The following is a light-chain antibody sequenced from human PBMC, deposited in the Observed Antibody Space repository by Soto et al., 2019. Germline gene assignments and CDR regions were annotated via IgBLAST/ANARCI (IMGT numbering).Light chain of an antibody. J-gene: IGLJ3*02. V-gene: IGLV2-11*01. CDR2: DAS. CDR3: CSYAGSFTWV. Sequence: QSALTQPRSVSGSPGQSVTISCPGTTGDIGAYNFVSWYQLHPGKAPKLMIYDASKRPSGVPDRFSASKSGNTASLTISGLQAEDEADYYCCSYAGSFTWVFGGGTKVTVL. CDR1: TGDIGAYNF.